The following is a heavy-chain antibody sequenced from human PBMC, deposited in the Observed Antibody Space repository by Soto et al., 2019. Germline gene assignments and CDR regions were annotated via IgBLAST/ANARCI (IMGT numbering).Heavy chain of an antibody. D-gene: IGHD1-26*01. CDR1: GYTFTSYG. CDR2: ISADNGTT. V-gene: IGHV1-18*01. J-gene: IGHJ4*02. CDR3: ARDRGSSALDY. Sequence: QVQLVQSGAEVKKPGASVKVSCKASGYTFTSYGISWVRQAPGQGLEWMGWISADNGTTNYAQKLQGRVTMTTDTSTSTASMELRSLRSDDTAVSSCARDRGSSALDYWGQGTLVNVSS.